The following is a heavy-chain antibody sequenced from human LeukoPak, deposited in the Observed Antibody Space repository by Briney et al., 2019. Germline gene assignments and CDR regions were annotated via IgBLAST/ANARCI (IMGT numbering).Heavy chain of an antibody. Sequence: SETLSLTCAVYGGSFSGYYWSWIRQPPGKGLEWIGEINHSGSTNYNPSLKSRVTISVDTSKNQFSLKLSSVTAADTAVYYCARANTYGSGRNGYYYYGMDVWGKGTTVTVSS. J-gene: IGHJ6*04. D-gene: IGHD3-10*01. CDR1: GGSFSGYY. CDR3: ARANTYGSGRNGYYYYGMDV. CDR2: INHSGST. V-gene: IGHV4-34*01.